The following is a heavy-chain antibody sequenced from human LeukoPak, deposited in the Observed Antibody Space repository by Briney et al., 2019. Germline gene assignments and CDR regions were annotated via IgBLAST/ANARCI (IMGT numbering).Heavy chain of an antibody. D-gene: IGHD2-15*01. CDR1: GGSISSGSYY. CDR2: IYTSGST. Sequence: SETLSLTCTVSGGSISSGSYYWSWIRQPAGKGLEWIGRIYTSGSTNYNPSLKSRVTISVDTSKNQFSLKLSSVTAADTAVYYCARETHCSGGSCYVPWGQGTLVTVSS. V-gene: IGHV4-61*02. CDR3: ARETHCSGGSCYVP. J-gene: IGHJ4*02.